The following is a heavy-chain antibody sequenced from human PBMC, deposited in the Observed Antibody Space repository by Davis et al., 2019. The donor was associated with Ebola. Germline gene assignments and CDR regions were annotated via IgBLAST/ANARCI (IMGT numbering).Heavy chain of an antibody. CDR3: ARVEDKSGMDV. D-gene: IGHD1-1*01. CDR1: GFTFSDHY. CDR2: TRNKANSYTT. J-gene: IGHJ6*02. Sequence: GESLKISCAASGFTFSDHYMDWVRQAPGKGLEWVGRTRNKANSYTTEYAASVKGRFTISRDDSKNSLYLQMNSLKTEDTAVYYCARVEDKSGMDVWGQGTTVTVSS. V-gene: IGHV3-72*01.